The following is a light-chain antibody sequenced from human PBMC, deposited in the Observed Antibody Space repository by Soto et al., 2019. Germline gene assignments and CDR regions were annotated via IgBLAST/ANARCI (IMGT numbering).Light chain of an antibody. CDR1: QTVRNNY. Sequence: EIALTQSPGTLSLSPGERATLSCRASQTVRNNYLAWYQQKPGQAPRLLIYSASSRATGIPDRFSGSGSGTDFTLTISRLEPEDFAVYYCQRYGGFGQGTKVDIK. J-gene: IGKJ1*01. V-gene: IGKV3-20*01. CDR3: QRYGG. CDR2: SAS.